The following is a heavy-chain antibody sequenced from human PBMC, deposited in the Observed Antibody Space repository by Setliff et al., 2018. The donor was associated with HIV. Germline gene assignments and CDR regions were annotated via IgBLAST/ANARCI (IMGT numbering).Heavy chain of an antibody. D-gene: IGHD3-3*01. CDR1: GGAIDDINW. Sequence: KTSETLSLTCAVSGGAIDDINWWNWVRQSPGKGLEWIGEIYHSGTTNYNPSLKSRVTISEDTSKNQFSLKLTSVTAADTAVYFCARPLTTSYNFWGDAFGFWGQGTMVTVSS. CDR3: ARPLTTSYNFWGDAFGF. CDR2: IYHSGTT. J-gene: IGHJ3*01. V-gene: IGHV4-4*02.